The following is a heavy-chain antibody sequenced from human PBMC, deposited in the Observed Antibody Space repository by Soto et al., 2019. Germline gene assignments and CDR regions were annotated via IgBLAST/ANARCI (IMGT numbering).Heavy chain of an antibody. CDR2: ISGSTDGT. V-gene: IGHV3-23*01. D-gene: IGHD3-3*01. J-gene: IGHJ3*01. Sequence: EVKLLESGGGLAQPGGSLRLSCVGSGFTFDSYAISWVRQAPGERLQWIAAISGSTDGTDYAHSVRGRFTISRDNAKKTVHLQMDSLRVEDTAGYFCATDTVGGYSFGSGYYSVGLDVWGQGTLVTVS. CDR3: ATDTVGGYSFGSGYYSVGLDV. CDR1: GFTFDSYA.